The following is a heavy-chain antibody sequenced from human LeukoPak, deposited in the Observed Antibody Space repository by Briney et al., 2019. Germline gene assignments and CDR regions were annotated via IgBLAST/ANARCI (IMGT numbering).Heavy chain of an antibody. V-gene: IGHV1-2*02. CDR3: ARGSDDSSGYHDY. D-gene: IGHD3-22*01. CDR2: INPNSGGT. Sequence: ASVKVSCKASGYTFTRYYMHWVRQAPGPGLEWMGWINPNSGGTNYAQKFQGRVTMTRDTSISTAYMELSRLRSDDTAVYYCARGSDDSSGYHDYWGQGTLVTVSS. J-gene: IGHJ4*02. CDR1: GYTFTRYY.